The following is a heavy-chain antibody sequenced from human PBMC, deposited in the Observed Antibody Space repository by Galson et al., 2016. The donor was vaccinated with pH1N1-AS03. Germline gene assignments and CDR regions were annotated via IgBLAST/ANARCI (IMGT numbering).Heavy chain of an antibody. CDR3: ARRGGSGAPLFDY. CDR1: GGSISSYH. J-gene: IGHJ4*02. V-gene: IGHV4-59*08. CDR2: IYYSGST. D-gene: IGHD6-19*01. Sequence: TLSLTCTVSGGSISSYHWSWIRQPPGKGLEWIGYIYYSGSTNYNPSLKSRVTMSVDTSKNQLSLKLTSVTAADTAVYYCARRGGSGAPLFDYWGQGTLVTVSS.